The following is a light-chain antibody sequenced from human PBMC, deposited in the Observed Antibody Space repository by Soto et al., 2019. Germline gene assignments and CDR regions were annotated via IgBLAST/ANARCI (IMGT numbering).Light chain of an antibody. J-gene: IGLJ1*01. CDR3: SSYTSSSTRV. CDR1: SSDVGGYNY. CDR2: EVS. Sequence: LTQPASVSGSPGQSITISCTGTSSDVGGYNYVSWYQQHPGKAPKLMIYEVSNRPSGVSNRFSGSMSCNTASLTISGLQAEDEADYYCSSYTSSSTRVFGTGTKVTVL. V-gene: IGLV2-14*01.